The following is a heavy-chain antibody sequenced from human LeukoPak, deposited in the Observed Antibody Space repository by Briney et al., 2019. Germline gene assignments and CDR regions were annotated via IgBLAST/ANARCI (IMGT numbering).Heavy chain of an antibody. CDR2: IYYSGST. J-gene: IGHJ3*02. Sequence: KPSQTLSLTCTVSGGSISSGGYYWSWIRQHPGKGLEWIGYIYYSGSTYYNPSLKSRVTISVDTSKNQFSLKLSSVTAADTAVYYCARDKGDYGDYTGAFDIWGQGTMVTVSS. V-gene: IGHV4-31*03. CDR3: ARDKGDYGDYTGAFDI. CDR1: GGSISSGGYY. D-gene: IGHD4-17*01.